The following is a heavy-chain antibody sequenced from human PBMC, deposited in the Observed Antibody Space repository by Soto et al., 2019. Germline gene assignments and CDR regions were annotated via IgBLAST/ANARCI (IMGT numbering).Heavy chain of an antibody. Sequence: ASVKVSCKASGYTFTSYDINWVRQATGQGLEWMGWMNPNSGNTGYAQKFQGRVTMTRNTSISTAYMELRSLRSDDTAVYYCANVYYYDSSGYYPGWFDPWGQGTLVTVSS. CDR3: ANVYYYDSSGYYPGWFDP. V-gene: IGHV1-8*01. CDR1: GYTFTSYD. CDR2: MNPNSGNT. D-gene: IGHD3-22*01. J-gene: IGHJ5*02.